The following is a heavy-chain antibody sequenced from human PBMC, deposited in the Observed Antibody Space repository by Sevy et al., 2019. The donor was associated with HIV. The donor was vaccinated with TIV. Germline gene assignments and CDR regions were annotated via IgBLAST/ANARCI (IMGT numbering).Heavy chain of an antibody. Sequence: GGSLRLSCTASGFDFANAWMNWVRQAPGKGLEWVGHIKSITDGGAADYAAPVKGRFTISRHESKNTLYLHMNSLRAEDTAVYYCAKGGPHSSGWRTPWYWGQGTLVTVSS. CDR3: AKGGPHSSGWRTPWY. D-gene: IGHD6-19*01. CDR1: GFDFANAW. J-gene: IGHJ4*02. V-gene: IGHV3-15*07. CDR2: IKSITDGGAA.